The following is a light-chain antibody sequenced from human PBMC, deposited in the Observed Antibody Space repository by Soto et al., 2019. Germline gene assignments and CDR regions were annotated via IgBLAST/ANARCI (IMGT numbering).Light chain of an antibody. Sequence: EIVMTQSPATLSVSPGDRVTLSCRTSQSVSSNLAWYQQKPGQAPRLLIYGASTRATGIPAKFSGSGSGTRFTLTISSLQSEDFAVYYCQQYHNWLPTFGQGTKVAS. CDR2: GAS. J-gene: IGKJ2*01. CDR3: QQYHNWLPT. CDR1: QSVSSN. V-gene: IGKV3-15*01.